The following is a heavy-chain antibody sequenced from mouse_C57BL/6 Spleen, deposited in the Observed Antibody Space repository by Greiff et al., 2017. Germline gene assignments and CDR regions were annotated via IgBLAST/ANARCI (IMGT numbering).Heavy chain of an antibody. CDR3: AREGEWLRREGAMDY. CDR1: GYTFTSYW. V-gene: IGHV1-61*01. Sequence: VQLQQPGAELVRPGSSVKLSCKASGYTFTSYWLDWVTQRPGQGLDWIGNIYPSDSETHYNQTFKDKATLPVDKSSSTADMQLSSLTSGDSAVYYGAREGEWLRREGAMDYWGQGTSVTVSS. D-gene: IGHD2-2*01. J-gene: IGHJ4*01. CDR2: IYPSDSET.